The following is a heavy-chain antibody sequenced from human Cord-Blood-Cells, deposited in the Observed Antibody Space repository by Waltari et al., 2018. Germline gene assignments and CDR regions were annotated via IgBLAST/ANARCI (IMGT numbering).Heavy chain of an antibody. J-gene: IGHJ6*02. D-gene: IGHD6-6*01. CDR2: LLPGDSSE. CDR1: GDSFTSYW. CDR3: ARGSSDDYYYYGMDV. V-gene: IGHV5-51*01. Sequence: EVQLVQSGAEVKKPGESLKIYCKGSGDSFTSYWIGWVRQMTGKGLEWLGSLLPGDSSERYSPSFQGQVTISADKSISTAYLQWSSLKASDTAMYYCARGSSDDYYYYGMDVWGQGTTVTVSS.